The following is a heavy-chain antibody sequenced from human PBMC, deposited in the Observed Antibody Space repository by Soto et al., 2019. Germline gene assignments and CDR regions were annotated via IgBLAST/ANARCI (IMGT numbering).Heavy chain of an antibody. Sequence: SESLSLTCTVSGGSISSYYWSWIRQPPGKGLEWIGYIYYSGSTNYNPSLKSRVTISVDTSKNQFSLKLSSVTAADTAVYYCARENSDSPRDRYNWFDPWGQGTLVTVSS. J-gene: IGHJ5*02. CDR1: GGSISSYY. V-gene: IGHV4-59*01. D-gene: IGHD4-4*01. CDR3: ARENSDSPRDRYNWFDP. CDR2: IYYSGST.